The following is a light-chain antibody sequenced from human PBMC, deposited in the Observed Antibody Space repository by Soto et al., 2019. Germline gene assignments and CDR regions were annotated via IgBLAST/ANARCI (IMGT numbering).Light chain of an antibody. V-gene: IGKV3-15*01. CDR1: DQVIRN. Sequence: EVVLTQCPATLSVSPGDRATLSGRASDQVIRNLAWYQQKPGPAPRLLIYDASTTATGIPDRFSGGGSGTEFTLTITSLQSEDFVVYYCQQYNSRHPITFGQGTRLEIK. J-gene: IGKJ5*01. CDR2: DAS. CDR3: QQYNSRHPIT.